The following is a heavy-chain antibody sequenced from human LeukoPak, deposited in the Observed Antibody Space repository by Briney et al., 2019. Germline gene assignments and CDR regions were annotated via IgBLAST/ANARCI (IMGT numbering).Heavy chain of an antibody. CDR3: ARGNIVVVPAAIGSSTESD. D-gene: IGHD2-2*01. Sequence: ASVKVSCKASGYAFTGYYMHWVREAPGQGLEWMVWINPNSGGTNYAQKFQGRVTMTRDTSISTAYMELSRLRSDDTAVYYCARGNIVVVPAAIGSSTESDWGQGTLVTVSS. CDR2: INPNSGGT. V-gene: IGHV1-2*02. CDR1: GYAFTGYY. J-gene: IGHJ4*02.